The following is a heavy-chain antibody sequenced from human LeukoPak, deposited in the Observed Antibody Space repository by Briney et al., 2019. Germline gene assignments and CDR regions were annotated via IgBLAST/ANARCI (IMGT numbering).Heavy chain of an antibody. J-gene: IGHJ3*02. CDR2: ISSSGSTI. V-gene: IGHV3-48*03. Sequence: EGSLRLSCAASGFTFSSYEMNWVRQGPGKGLEWVSYISSSGSTIYYADSVKGRFTISRDNAKNSLYLQMNSLRAEDTAVYYCARDLNREGMGIWGQGTMVTVSS. CDR1: GFTFSSYE. D-gene: IGHD3-10*01. CDR3: ARDLNREGMGI.